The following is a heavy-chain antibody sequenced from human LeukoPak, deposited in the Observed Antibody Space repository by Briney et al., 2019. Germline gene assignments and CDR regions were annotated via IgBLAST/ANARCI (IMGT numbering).Heavy chain of an antibody. J-gene: IGHJ6*02. V-gene: IGHV5-51*01. Sequence: GESLKISCKGSGYSFTSYWIGWVRQMPGKGLEWMGIIYPGDSDTRYSPSFQGQVTISADKSISTAYLQWSSLKASDTAMYYCARQRPGYYDILTGPRDYYGMDVRGQGTTVTVSS. CDR2: IYPGDSDT. CDR3: ARQRPGYYDILTGPRDYYGMDV. D-gene: IGHD3-9*01. CDR1: GYSFTSYW.